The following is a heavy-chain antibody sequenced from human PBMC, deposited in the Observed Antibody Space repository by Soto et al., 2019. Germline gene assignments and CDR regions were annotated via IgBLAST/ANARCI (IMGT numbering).Heavy chain of an antibody. Sequence: SETLSLTCTVSGGSVSSYYRSWIRQPPGKGLEWIGYIFYSGSTNYNPSLKSRVTISVDTSKNQFSLKLSSVTAADTAVYYCARRRDFSYGMDVWGQGATVTVSS. CDR3: ARRRDFSYGMDV. V-gene: IGHV4-59*02. CDR2: IFYSGST. CDR1: GGSVSSYY. J-gene: IGHJ6*02.